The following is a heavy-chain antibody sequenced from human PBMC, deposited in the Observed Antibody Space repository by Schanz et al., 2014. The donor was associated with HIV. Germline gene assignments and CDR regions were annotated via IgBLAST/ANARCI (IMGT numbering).Heavy chain of an antibody. D-gene: IGHD3-9*01. J-gene: IGHJ6*02. Sequence: QVQMVQSGAEVKKPGSSVKVSCKASGGTFSIYAISWVRQAPGQGLEWMGGIIPMFGTRNFAQKFQGRVTMTTDTSTSTAYMELRSLRSDDTAVYYCARTDYDILTGYSLGYYGMDVWGQGTTVTVSS. CDR2: IIPMFGTR. CDR3: ARTDYDILTGYSLGYYGMDV. CDR1: GGTFSIYA. V-gene: IGHV1-69*06.